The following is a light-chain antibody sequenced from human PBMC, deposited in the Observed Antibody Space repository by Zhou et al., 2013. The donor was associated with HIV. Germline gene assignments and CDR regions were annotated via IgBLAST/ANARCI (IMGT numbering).Light chain of an antibody. CDR3: QHYGVSPYT. CDR1: QSVSSSY. V-gene: IGKV3-20*01. CDR2: GAS. J-gene: IGKJ2*01. Sequence: EIVLTQSPGTLSLSPGERATLSCRASQSVSSSYLAWYHQKPGQAPRLLIYGASRRATGIPDRISGSGSGTHFTLTISRLEPEDFAVYYCQHYGVSPYTFGPGTKLEI.